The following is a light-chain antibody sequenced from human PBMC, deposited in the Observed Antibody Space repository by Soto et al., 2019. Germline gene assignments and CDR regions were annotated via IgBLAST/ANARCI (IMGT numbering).Light chain of an antibody. Sequence: QSALTQPASVSGSPGQSITISCTGTSSDVGGYNYVSWYQQHPGKAPKVMIYDVTNRPSGFSNRFSGSKSGNTASLTIFGVLAAEEEDYYCSSYLSSTTVVFGGGTKLTVL. V-gene: IGLV2-14*01. CDR3: SSYLSSTTVV. J-gene: IGLJ3*02. CDR1: SSDVGGYNY. CDR2: DVT.